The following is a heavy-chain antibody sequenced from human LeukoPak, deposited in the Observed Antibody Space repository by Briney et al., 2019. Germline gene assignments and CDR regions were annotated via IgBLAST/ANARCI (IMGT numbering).Heavy chain of an antibody. CDR2: ISAYNGNT. D-gene: IGHD3-3*01. CDR1: GYTFTTSG. Sequence: ASVKVSCKASGYTFTTSGISWVRQAPGQGLEWMGWISAYNGNTNYAQNLQGRVTMTTDTSTSTAYMELRSLRSDDTAMYYCARDFSFTISGVVIIGTDGFDPWGQGTLVTVSS. V-gene: IGHV1-18*01. J-gene: IGHJ5*02. CDR3: ARDFSFTISGVVIIGTDGFDP.